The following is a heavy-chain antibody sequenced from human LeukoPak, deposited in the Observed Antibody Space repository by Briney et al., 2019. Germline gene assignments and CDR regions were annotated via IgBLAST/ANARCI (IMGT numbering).Heavy chain of an antibody. J-gene: IGHJ3*02. D-gene: IGHD3-16*02. V-gene: IGHV4-59*01. CDR2: IYYSGST. CDR1: GYFSTTYY. CDR3: ARLYMITFAGVIVRSRAFDI. Sequence: SETLSLTCTISGTVSGYFSTTYYWSWIRQPPGKGLEWMGYIYYSGSTNYNPSLKSRVTISVDTSKNQFSLKLSSVTAADTAVYYCARLYMITFAGVIVRSRAFDIWGQGTMVTVSS.